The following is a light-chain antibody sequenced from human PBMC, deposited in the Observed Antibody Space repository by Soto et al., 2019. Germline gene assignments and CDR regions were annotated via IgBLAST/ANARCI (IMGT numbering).Light chain of an antibody. J-gene: IGLJ1*01. Sequence: SYELTQSPSVSVAPGQTATITCGGDNIGTKGVHWYKHKSGQAPILVVSDDDDRPSGIPERISGSNSGNTATLTIINVEAGDEADYYCQVWAGSNDHHVFGSGTKVTVL. CDR1: NIGTKG. CDR2: DDD. CDR3: QVWAGSNDHHV. V-gene: IGLV3-21*02.